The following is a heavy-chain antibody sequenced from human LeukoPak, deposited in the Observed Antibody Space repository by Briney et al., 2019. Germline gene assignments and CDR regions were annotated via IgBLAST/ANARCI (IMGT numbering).Heavy chain of an antibody. D-gene: IGHD6-13*01. J-gene: IGHJ4*02. CDR3: ARVLQQLVSGFDY. Sequence: GGSLRLSCAASGFTFSIYAMHWVRQAPGKGLEWVAVISYDGSNKYYADSVKGRFTISRDNSKNTLYLQMNSLRAEDTAVYYCARVLQQLVSGFDYWGQGTLVTVSS. CDR2: ISYDGSNK. CDR1: GFTFSIYA. V-gene: IGHV3-30-3*01.